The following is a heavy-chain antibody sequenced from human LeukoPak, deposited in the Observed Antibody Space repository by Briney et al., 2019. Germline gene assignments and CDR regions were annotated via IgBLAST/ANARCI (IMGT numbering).Heavy chain of an antibody. Sequence: GGSLRLSCAASGFTFNIYAMNWVRQAPGKGLEWVANIKQDGSEKYYVDSVKGRFTISRDNAKNSLYLQMNSLRAEDTAVYYCARERMSMVRGVSGFYYYMDVWGKGTTVTISS. CDR3: ARERMSMVRGVSGFYYYMDV. V-gene: IGHV3-7*01. CDR2: IKQDGSEK. CDR1: GFTFNIYA. J-gene: IGHJ6*03. D-gene: IGHD3-10*01.